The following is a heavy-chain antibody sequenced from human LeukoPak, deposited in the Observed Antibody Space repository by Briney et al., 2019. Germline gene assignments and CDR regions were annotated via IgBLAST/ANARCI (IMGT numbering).Heavy chain of an antibody. J-gene: IGHJ4*02. V-gene: IGHV3-11*06. CDR3: AREFSSGLIIGY. CDR1: GFTFSDFY. Sequence: GGSLRLSCAASGFTFSDFYMNWIRQAPGKGLEWVSYISGSSSYTNYADSVKGRFTISRDNSKKSLYLQMNSLRAEDTAVYYCAREFSSGLIIGYLGQGTLVTVSS. D-gene: IGHD6-19*01. CDR2: ISGSSSYT.